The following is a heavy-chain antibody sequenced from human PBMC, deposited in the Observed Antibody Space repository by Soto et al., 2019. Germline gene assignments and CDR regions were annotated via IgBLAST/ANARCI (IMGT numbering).Heavy chain of an antibody. CDR1: GFTFSNYW. V-gene: IGHV3-7*03. D-gene: IGHD4-17*01. CDR3: AKLRGDYTVFDY. Sequence: PGGSRRLSCAPSGFTFSNYWMSGVGQAPGQGLEWVASIKQDGSVKHYVDSVKGRFTISRDNAEKSLHLQMNSLRAEDTAVYYCAKLRGDYTVFDYWGQGARVTVSS. CDR2: IKQDGSVK. J-gene: IGHJ4*02.